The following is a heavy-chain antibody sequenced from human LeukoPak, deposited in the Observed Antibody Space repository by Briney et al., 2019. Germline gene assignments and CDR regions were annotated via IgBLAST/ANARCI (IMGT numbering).Heavy chain of an antibody. Sequence: PGGSLRLSCAASGFSVSDNYMIWVRQAPGKGLEWVSLLYTGGETNYADSVKGRFTMSRDTSKNTVSLQMNSLRAEDTAVYYCARGFAPAYSFGVFDYWGQGTLVSVSS. V-gene: IGHV3-53*01. D-gene: IGHD5-18*01. CDR2: LYTGGET. CDR3: ARGFAPAYSFGVFDY. J-gene: IGHJ4*02. CDR1: GFSVSDNY.